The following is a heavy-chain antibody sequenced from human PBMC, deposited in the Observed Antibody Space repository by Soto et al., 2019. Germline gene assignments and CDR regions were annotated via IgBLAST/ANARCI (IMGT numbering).Heavy chain of an antibody. V-gene: IGHV4-38-2*01. CDR2: IHHSGTT. Sequence: SETLSLTCAVSGYSISSGYNWGWIRQPPGKGLEWIGSIHHSGTTHYNPSLKSRVTISVDMSKNQFYLNLSSVTAADTAMYYCARGRYYYASSAAFDIWGQGTMVSVSS. CDR1: GYSISSGYN. J-gene: IGHJ3*02. D-gene: IGHD3-22*01. CDR3: ARGRYYYASSAAFDI.